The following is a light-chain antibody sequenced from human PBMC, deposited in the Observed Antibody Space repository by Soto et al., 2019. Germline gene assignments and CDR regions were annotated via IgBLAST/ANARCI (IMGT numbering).Light chain of an antibody. CDR2: GAS. J-gene: IGKJ5*01. CDR1: QSVSSSF. Sequence: EMVMTQSPATLSVSPGERATLSCRASQSVSSSFLAWYQQKPGQPPRLLIYGASSRATGIPDRFSGSGSGTDFTLTISRLEPEDFAVYYCQQYGSSPPTTFGQGTRLEIK. V-gene: IGKV3-20*01. CDR3: QQYGSSPPTT.